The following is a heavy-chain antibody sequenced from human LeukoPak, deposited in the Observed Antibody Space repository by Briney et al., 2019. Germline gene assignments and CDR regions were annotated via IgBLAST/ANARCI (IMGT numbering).Heavy chain of an antibody. D-gene: IGHD6-19*01. J-gene: IGHJ2*01. CDR1: GGSISSYY. V-gene: IGHV4-59*12. Sequence: SETLSLTCTVSGGSISSYYWSWIRQPPGKGLEWIGYIYYSGSTNYNPSLKSRVTMSVDTSQNQFFLKVNSVTAADTAVYYCARVTQKLERIAVARTSEWRANWYFDLWGRGTLVTVSS. CDR3: ARVTQKLERIAVARTSEWRANWYFDL. CDR2: IYYSGST.